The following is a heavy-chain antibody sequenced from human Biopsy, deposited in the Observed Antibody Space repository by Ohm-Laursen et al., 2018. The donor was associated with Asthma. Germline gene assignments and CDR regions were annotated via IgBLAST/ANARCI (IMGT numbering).Heavy chain of an antibody. V-gene: IGHV3-7*01. Sequence: SLRLSCSASGFTFSDYWMSWVRQVPGKGLEWVANIKHDGSEKNHVDSLKGRFTISRDNAKNSLYLQMNSLRAEDTAVYYCARTFHFWSPYHAEHYQLRGQGTLVTVSS. CDR3: ARTFHFWSPYHAEHYQL. CDR1: GFTFSDYW. D-gene: IGHD3-3*02. J-gene: IGHJ1*01. CDR2: IKHDGSEK.